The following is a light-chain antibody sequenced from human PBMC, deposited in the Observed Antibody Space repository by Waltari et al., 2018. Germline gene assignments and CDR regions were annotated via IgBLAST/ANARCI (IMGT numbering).Light chain of an antibody. CDR2: NVN. CDR1: SSYVGFYAF. V-gene: IGLV2-14*01. CDR3: SSYTRRSYWV. Sequence: QSALTQPASVSGSPGQSIPIPCTGTSSYVGFYAFVSWFQQPPGKAPKVMIYNVNNRPSGVSNRFSGSKSANTASLTISGLQAEDEADYYCSSYTRRSYWVFGGGTQLTVL. J-gene: IGLJ3*02.